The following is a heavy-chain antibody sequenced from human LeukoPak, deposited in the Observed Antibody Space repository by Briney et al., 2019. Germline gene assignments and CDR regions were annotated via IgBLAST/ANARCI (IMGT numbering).Heavy chain of an antibody. CDR1: GYSFNTYW. V-gene: IGHV5-51*01. CDR3: ARRQTWNYDC. D-gene: IGHD1-7*01. J-gene: IGHJ4*02. Sequence: GEPLTISSKGSGYSFNTYWIAWVRPMPGKGLEWMGIIYPDDSDARYSPSFQGHVTISVDKSISTTYLQWSSLQASDTAMYCCARRQTWNYDCWGQGTLVTVSS. CDR2: IYPDDSDA.